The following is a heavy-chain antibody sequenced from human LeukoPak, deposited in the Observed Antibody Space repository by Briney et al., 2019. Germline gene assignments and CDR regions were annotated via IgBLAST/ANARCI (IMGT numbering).Heavy chain of an antibody. Sequence: SETLSLTCTVSGDSISGYYWSWVRQPPGGGLEWIGYIYSSGSTNYNPSLKSRVTIAVDTSKNQFFLKVSSVTAADTALYYCARHLVGYGHYYHYYMDVCGKGTTVTVS. CDR3: ARHLVGYGHYYHYYMDV. D-gene: IGHD2-8*02. CDR2: IYSSGST. V-gene: IGHV4-4*09. CDR1: GDSISGYY. J-gene: IGHJ6*03.